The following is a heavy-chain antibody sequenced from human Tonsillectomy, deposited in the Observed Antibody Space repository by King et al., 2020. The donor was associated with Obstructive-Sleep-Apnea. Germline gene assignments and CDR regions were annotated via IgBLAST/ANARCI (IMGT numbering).Heavy chain of an antibody. CDR3: ARGFMTTEG. CDR2: IYSGGSK. CDR1: GVTVSSNY. V-gene: IGHV3-53*04. D-gene: IGHD3-16*01. Sequence: VQLVESGGGLVQPGGSLRLSFAASGVTVSSNYMSWVRQAPGKGLEWVSVIYSGGSKYYADSVKGRFTISRHTSKNTLYLQMNSLRAEDTAVYYCARGFMTTEGWGQGTLVTVSS. J-gene: IGHJ4*02.